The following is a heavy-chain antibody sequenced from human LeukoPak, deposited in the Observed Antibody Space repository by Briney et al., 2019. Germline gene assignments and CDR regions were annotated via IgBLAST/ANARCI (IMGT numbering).Heavy chain of an antibody. V-gene: IGHV3-7*01. CDR3: ARIPRFAVYYYYYYMDV. D-gene: IGHD3-10*02. CDR1: GFTFSSYE. Sequence: GGSLRLSCAASGFTFSSYEMNWVRQAPGKGLEWLANIKQDGSEKYYVDSVKGRFTISRDNAKNSLYLQMNSLRAEDTAVYYCARIPRFAVYYYYYYMDVWGKGTTVTVSS. J-gene: IGHJ6*03. CDR2: IKQDGSEK.